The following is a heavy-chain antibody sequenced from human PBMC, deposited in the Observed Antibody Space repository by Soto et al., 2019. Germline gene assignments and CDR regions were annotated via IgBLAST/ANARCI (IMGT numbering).Heavy chain of an antibody. D-gene: IGHD3-10*01. CDR3: AKVISTSASSL. CDR1: GFTFSTYA. V-gene: IGHV3-23*01. Sequence: EVQLLESGGGLVQPGGSLRLSCAASGFTFSTYAMTWVRQAPGKGLAWLSSISGSGSTYYADSVKGRFTISRDNSKNTLYLQMNSLRAEDTAVYYCAKVISTSASSLWGRGTLVTVSS. CDR2: ISGSGST. J-gene: IGHJ4*02.